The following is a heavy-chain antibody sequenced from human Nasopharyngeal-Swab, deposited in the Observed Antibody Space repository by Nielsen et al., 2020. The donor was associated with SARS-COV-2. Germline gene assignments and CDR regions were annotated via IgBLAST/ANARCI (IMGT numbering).Heavy chain of an antibody. D-gene: IGHD3-10*01. CDR2: IFHTGST. CDR3: ARGWFAIHGIDV. V-gene: IGHV4-30-2*01. CDR1: GDPISSGGYT. J-gene: IGHJ6*02. Sequence: LRLSCAVSGDPISSGGYTWGWIRQPPGKGLEWIGYIFHTGSTYYNPSLKSRVTFSVDRSKNQFSLKLNSVTAADTAVYYCARGWFAIHGIDVWGQGTTVTVSS.